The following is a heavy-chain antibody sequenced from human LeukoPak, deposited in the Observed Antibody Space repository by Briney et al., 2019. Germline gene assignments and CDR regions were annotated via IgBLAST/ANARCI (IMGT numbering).Heavy chain of an antibody. D-gene: IGHD5-12*01. CDR3: ARHSRSGYSDYESAFDI. V-gene: IGHV4-39*01. CDR1: GGSISSSSFY. J-gene: IGHJ3*02. Sequence: PSETLSLTCTVSGGSISSSSFYWDWIRQPPGKGLEWIGTIFYSGSTYYNPSLKSRITISVDTSKNQFSLKLSSVTAADTAVCYCARHSRSGYSDYESAFDIWGQGTMVIVSS. CDR2: IFYSGST.